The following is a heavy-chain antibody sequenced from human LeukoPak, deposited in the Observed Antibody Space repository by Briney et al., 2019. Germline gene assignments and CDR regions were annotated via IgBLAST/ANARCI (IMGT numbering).Heavy chain of an antibody. V-gene: IGHV4-39*07. CDR3: ASSGSGFGEFYYYYGMDV. CDR2: IYYSGST. J-gene: IGHJ6*02. Sequence: SETLSLTCTVSGGSISSSSYYWGWIRQPPGKGLEWIGSIYYSGSTNYNPSLKSRVTISVDTSKNQFSLKLSSVTAADTAVYYCASSGSGFGEFYYYYGMDVWGQGTTVTVSS. CDR1: GGSISSSSYY. D-gene: IGHD3-10*01.